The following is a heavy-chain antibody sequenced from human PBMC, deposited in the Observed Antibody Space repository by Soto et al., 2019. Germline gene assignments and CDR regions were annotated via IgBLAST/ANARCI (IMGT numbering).Heavy chain of an antibody. CDR2: IYHSGST. V-gene: IGHV4-30-2*01. Sequence: SETLSLTCAVSGGSISSGCDSWSWIRQPPGKGLEWIGYIYHSGSTYYNPSLKSRVTISVDRSKNQFSLKLSSVTAADTAVYYCARVPDYWGQGTLVTVSS. CDR1: GGSISSGCDS. CDR3: ARVPDY. J-gene: IGHJ4*02.